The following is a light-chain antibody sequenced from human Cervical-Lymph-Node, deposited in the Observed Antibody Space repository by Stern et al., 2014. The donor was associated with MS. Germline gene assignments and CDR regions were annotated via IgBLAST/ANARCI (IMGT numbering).Light chain of an antibody. CDR3: QQAHTFPLT. Sequence: DILLTQSPSSVSASVGDTVTITCRASQGIWSWLAWYQQKPGKAPKLLISTASTLRSGVPARFSGSGSGTEFTLTITSLQPEDFATYYCQQAHTFPLTFGGGT. CDR1: QGIWSW. CDR2: TAS. J-gene: IGKJ4*01. V-gene: IGKV1-12*01.